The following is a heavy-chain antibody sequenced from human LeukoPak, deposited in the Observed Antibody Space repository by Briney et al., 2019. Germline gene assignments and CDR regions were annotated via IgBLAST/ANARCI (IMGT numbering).Heavy chain of an antibody. Sequence: GGSLRLSCAASGFTFSSYSMNWVRQAPGKGLEWVSYISSSSSTIYYADSVKGRFTISRDNAKNSLYLQMNSLRAEDTAVYYCARETYGGGGVDWGQGTLVTVSS. J-gene: IGHJ4*02. CDR2: ISSSSSTI. D-gene: IGHD4-23*01. V-gene: IGHV3-48*04. CDR1: GFTFSSYS. CDR3: ARETYGGGGVD.